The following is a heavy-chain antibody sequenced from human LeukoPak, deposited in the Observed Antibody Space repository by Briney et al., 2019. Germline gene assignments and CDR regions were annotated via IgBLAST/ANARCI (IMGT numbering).Heavy chain of an antibody. CDR2: ISSGGSNT. J-gene: IGHJ4*02. CDR3: AKARSMLVLRSSFDY. CDR1: GFTFNSYA. Sequence: GGSLRLSCAASGFTFNSYAMSWVRQAPGKGLEWVSSISSGGSNTYYVDSVKGRFTISRDRSNNTVYLQMNSLRDEDTAKYSCAKARSMLVLRSSFDYWGQGALVTVSS. D-gene: IGHD3-10*02. V-gene: IGHV3-23*01.